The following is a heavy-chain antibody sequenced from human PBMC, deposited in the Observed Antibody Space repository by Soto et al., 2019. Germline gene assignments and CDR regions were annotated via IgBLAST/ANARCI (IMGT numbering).Heavy chain of an antibody. D-gene: IGHD5-12*01. Sequence: EVQLVESGGGLVKPGESLRLSCAASGLTFSKYSVNWVRQAPGKGLEWVSAISSSSTYIYYADSVRGRFTISRDNAKDSLYLQTSSLRAEDTAVYYCARATDDRAFDYNFYYYYIDVWGKGTTVTVSS. CDR1: GLTFSKYS. CDR3: ARATDDRAFDYNFYYYYIDV. V-gene: IGHV3-21*01. CDR2: ISSSSTYI. J-gene: IGHJ6*03.